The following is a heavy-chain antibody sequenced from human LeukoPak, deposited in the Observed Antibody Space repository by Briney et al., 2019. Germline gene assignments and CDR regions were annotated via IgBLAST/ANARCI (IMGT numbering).Heavy chain of an antibody. CDR2: IYYSGST. J-gene: IGHJ4*02. V-gene: IGHV4-59*01. CDR1: GGSINTYY. D-gene: IGHD3-3*01. CDR3: ARGGVPGGFYGSFDY. Sequence: SETLSHTCTVSGGSINTYYWSWMRQPPGRGLEWIGYIYYSGSTNHNPSLQGRVTISVDTSKNQFSLKLNSVTAADTAVYYCARGGVPGGFYGSFDYWGQGTLVSVSS.